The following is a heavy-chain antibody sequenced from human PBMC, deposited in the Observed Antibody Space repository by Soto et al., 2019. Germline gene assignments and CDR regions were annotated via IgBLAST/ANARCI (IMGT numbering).Heavy chain of an antibody. V-gene: IGHV1-18*01. CDR2: ISAYNGNT. Sequence: QVQLVQSGAELKKPGASVKVSCKASGYTFTTYAISWVRQAPGQGLEWMGWISAYNGNTNYAQNLQGRVTMTTDKSTSTAYMELRSLSSDDTAVYYCTRDGPPFDYWGQGTLVTVSS. J-gene: IGHJ4*02. CDR3: TRDGPPFDY. CDR1: GYTFTTYA.